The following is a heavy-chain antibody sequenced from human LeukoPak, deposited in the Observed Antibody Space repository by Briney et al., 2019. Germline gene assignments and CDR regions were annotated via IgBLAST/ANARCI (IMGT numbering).Heavy chain of an antibody. D-gene: IGHD5-24*01. CDR1: GFTFSSYE. J-gene: IGHJ5*02. CDR3: ARHGYIEGNWFDP. V-gene: IGHV4-34*01. Sequence: PGGSLRLSCAASGFTFSSYEMNWVRQPPGKGLEWIAEINHSGSTNYNPSLKSRVTMSVDTSKNQFSLKLSSVTAADTAVYYCARHGYIEGNWFDPWGQGTLVTVSS. CDR2: INHSGST.